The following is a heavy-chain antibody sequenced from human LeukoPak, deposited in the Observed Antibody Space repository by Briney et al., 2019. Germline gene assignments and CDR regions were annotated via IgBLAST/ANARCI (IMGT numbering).Heavy chain of an antibody. CDR2: ISAYNGNT. J-gene: IGHJ6*03. CDR1: GYTFTSYG. CDR3: ARTDPNYYYMDV. Sequence: ASVKVSCKASGYTFTSYGISWVRQAPGQGREWMGWISAYNGNTNYAQKLQGRVTMTTDTSTSTAYMELRSLRSDDTAVYYCARTDPNYYYMDVWGKGATVTVSS. V-gene: IGHV1-18*01.